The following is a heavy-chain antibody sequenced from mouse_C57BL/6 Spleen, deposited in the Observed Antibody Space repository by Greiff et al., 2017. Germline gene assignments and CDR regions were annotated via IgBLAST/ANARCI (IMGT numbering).Heavy chain of an antibody. CDR3: GGGGEDDGEFAY. CDR2: IYPRDGST. V-gene: IGHV1-85*01. J-gene: IGHJ3*01. Sequence: QVQLQQSGPELVRPGASVKLSCKASGYTFTSYDISWVKQRPGQGLEWIGWIYPRDGSTYYNEKFKGKATLTADTSSSTAYVELRSLTSEDSAVYCGGGGGEDDGEFAYWGQGTMVTVAA. CDR1: GYTFTSYD. D-gene: IGHD2-3*01.